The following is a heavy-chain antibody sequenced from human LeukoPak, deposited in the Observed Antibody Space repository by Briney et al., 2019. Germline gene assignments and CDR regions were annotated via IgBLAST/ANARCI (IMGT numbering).Heavy chain of an antibody. V-gene: IGHV3-74*01. J-gene: IGHJ3*02. Sequence: PGGSLRLSCAASGFTFSSYWMYWVRQAPGKGLVWVSRINSDARNTNYADSVQGRFTISRDNAKNTLYLQMNSLRVEDTAVYYCASGIGVCDSFDIWGQGTMVTVPS. D-gene: IGHD3-3*01. CDR1: GFTFSSYW. CDR2: INSDARNT. CDR3: ASGIGVCDSFDI.